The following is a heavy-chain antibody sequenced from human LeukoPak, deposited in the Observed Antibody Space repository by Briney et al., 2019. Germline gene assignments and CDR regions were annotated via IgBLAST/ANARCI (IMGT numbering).Heavy chain of an antibody. J-gene: IGHJ4*02. CDR2: IKEDGGEI. CDR3: GRSPDGVDN. D-gene: IGHD3-10*01. Sequence: GGSLRLSCAASGFIFNNYWMTWVRQTPGKGLEFVANIKEDGGEIFYLDSVKGRFTISRDNAKNSLYLQMNSLRVEDTAVSYCGRSPDGVDNWGQGTLVTVSS. V-gene: IGHV3-7*01. CDR1: GFIFNNYW.